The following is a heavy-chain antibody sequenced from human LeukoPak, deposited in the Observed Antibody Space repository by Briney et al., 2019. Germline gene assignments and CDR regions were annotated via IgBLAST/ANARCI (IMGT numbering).Heavy chain of an antibody. Sequence: PGGSLRLSCAASGFTFSNYWMSWVRQAPGKGLEWVANIKQDGSEKYYVGSVKGRFTISRVNAHNSLYLQMDSLRAEDTAVYYCARGNLLLEVWGQGTLVTVSS. V-gene: IGHV3-7*01. J-gene: IGHJ4*02. D-gene: IGHD2-2*01. CDR2: IKQDGSEK. CDR3: ARGNLLLEV. CDR1: GFTFSNYW.